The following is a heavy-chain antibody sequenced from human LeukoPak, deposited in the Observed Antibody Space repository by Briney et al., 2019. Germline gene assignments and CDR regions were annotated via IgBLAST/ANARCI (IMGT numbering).Heavy chain of an antibody. CDR3: ASSPTGYSSGWYEEGYFDY. J-gene: IGHJ4*02. V-gene: IGHV1-18*04. CDR1: GYTFTSYG. D-gene: IGHD6-19*01. Sequence: ASVKVSCEASGYTFTSYGISCVRQAPGQGREWMGGISAYNGNTNYAQKLQGRVTMTTDTSTSTAYMELRSLRSDDTAVYYCASSPTGYSSGWYEEGYFDYWGQGTLVTVSS. CDR2: ISAYNGNT.